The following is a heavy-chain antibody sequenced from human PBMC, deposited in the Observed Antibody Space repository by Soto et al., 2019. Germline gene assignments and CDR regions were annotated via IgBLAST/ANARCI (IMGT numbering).Heavy chain of an antibody. CDR1: GGSISNYY. J-gene: IGHJ6*02. D-gene: IGHD3-3*01. V-gene: IGHV4-59*08. CDR3: ARQPYYDPYYYVMDV. Sequence: SETLSLTCIVSGGSISNYYWSWIRQPPGKGLEWIGYIYYSGSTNYNPSLTSRVTISVDTSKNQFSLKLSSVTAADTAVYYCARQPYYDPYYYVMDVWGQGTTVTVSS. CDR2: IYYSGST.